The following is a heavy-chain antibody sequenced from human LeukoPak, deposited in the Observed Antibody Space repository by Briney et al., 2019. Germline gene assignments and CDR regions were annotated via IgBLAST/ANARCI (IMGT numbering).Heavy chain of an antibody. CDR3: ATLGYCSSTSCSSGPYYYYGMDV. CDR2: ISGSGGST. D-gene: IGHD2-2*01. J-gene: IGHJ6*02. V-gene: IGHV3-23*01. CDR1: GFTFSSYA. Sequence: GALRLSCAASGFTFSSYAMSWVRQAPGKGLEWVSAISGSGGSTYYADSVKGRFTISRDNSKNTLYLQMNSLRAEDTAVYYCATLGYCSSTSCSSGPYYYYGMDVWGQGTTVTVSS.